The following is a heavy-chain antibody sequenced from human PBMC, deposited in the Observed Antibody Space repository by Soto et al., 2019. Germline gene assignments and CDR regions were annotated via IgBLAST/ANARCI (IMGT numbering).Heavy chain of an antibody. CDR2: ISATGGSA. V-gene: IGHV3-23*04. CDR1: GFTFSSYA. J-gene: IGHJ4*02. Sequence: DVQRVESGGGLVQPGGSLRLSCAASGFTFSSYATSWVRQAPGKGLEWVSAISATGGSAFYADSVKGRFTISRDNSKNTVFLQIDSLVTQDTAVYYCATGTTAVYCFDFWGQGTLVTVSS. CDR3: ATGTTAVYCFDF. D-gene: IGHD2-15*01.